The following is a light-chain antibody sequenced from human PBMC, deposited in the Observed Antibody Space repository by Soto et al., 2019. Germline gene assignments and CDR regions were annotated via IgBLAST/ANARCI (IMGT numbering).Light chain of an antibody. CDR1: QSLLHSNGYNY. J-gene: IGKJ1*01. Sequence: DIVMTQSPLSLPVTPGEPAPISCRSSQSLLHSNGYNYLDWYLQKPGQSPQLLIYLGSNRASGVPDRFSGSGSGTDFALKISRVEAEDVGVYYCMQALQTPRTFGQGTKVEIK. CDR3: MQALQTPRT. V-gene: IGKV2-28*01. CDR2: LGS.